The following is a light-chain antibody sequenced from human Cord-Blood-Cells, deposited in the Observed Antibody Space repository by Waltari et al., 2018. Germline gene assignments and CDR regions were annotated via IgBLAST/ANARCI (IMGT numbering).Light chain of an antibody. CDR3: QQSYSTPWT. CDR1: QSISTY. V-gene: IGKV1-39*01. CDR2: AAS. Sequence: DIAMTPSPSSLSADVGQRVTIPCRASQSISTYLNWYQQKPGKAPKFLIYAASSLQSGVPSRFSGSGSGTDFTLTISSLQPEDFATYYCQQSYSTPWTFGQGTKVEIK. J-gene: IGKJ1*01.